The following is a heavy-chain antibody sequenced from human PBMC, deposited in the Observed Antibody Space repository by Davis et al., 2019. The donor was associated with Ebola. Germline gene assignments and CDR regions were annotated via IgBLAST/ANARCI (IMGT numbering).Heavy chain of an antibody. D-gene: IGHD3-9*01. Sequence: ASVKVSCKASAYNFIEFFFHWFRQAPGQGLEWMGRINSNNGETNYAQKFQGRVTMTRDTSITTTYMELSSLRTDDTAIYYCEREFLVTGYKCADLWGQGTLVTVST. J-gene: IGHJ5*02. V-gene: IGHV1-2*02. CDR1: AYNFIEFF. CDR2: INSNNGET. CDR3: EREFLVTGYKCADL.